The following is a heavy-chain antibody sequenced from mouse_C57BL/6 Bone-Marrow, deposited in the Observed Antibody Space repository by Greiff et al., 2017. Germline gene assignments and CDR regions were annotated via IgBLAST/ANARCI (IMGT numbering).Heavy chain of an antibody. D-gene: IGHD1-1*01. V-gene: IGHV1-39*01. CDR1: GYSFTDYN. J-gene: IGHJ1*03. CDR3: ARKDYGSSYWYFDV. Sequence: VQLQQSGPELVKPGASVKISCKASGYSFTDYNMNWVKQSNGKSLEWIGVINPNYGTTIYNQKFKGKATLTVDQSSSTAYMQLNSLTSEDSAVYYCARKDYGSSYWYFDVWGTGTTVTVSS. CDR2: INPNYGTT.